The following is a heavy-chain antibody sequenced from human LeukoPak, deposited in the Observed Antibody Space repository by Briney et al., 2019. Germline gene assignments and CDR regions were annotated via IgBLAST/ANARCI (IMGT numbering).Heavy chain of an antibody. CDR1: GFTFSSYA. V-gene: IGHV3-30*04. J-gene: IGHJ4*02. CDR3: ASLGYDSSGYYYDSVG. Sequence: PGGSLRLSCAASGFTFSSYAMHWVRQAPGKGLEWVAVISYDGSNKYYADSVKGRFTISRDNSKNTLYLQMNSLRAEDTAVYYCASLGYDSSGYYYDSVGWGQGTLVTVSS. CDR2: ISYDGSNK. D-gene: IGHD3-22*01.